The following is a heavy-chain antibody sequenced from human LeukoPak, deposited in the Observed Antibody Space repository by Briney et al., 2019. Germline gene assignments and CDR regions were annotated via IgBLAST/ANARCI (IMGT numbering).Heavy chain of an antibody. CDR3: ARLSEANYSNYAIDY. Sequence: SQTLSLTCTVSGGSISSGDYYWSWIRQPPGKGLEWIGYIYYSGGTNYNPSLKSRVTISVDTSKNQFSLKLSSVTAADTAVYYCARLSEANYSNYAIDYWGQGTLVTVSS. J-gene: IGHJ4*02. D-gene: IGHD4-11*01. CDR2: IYYSGGT. CDR1: GGSISSGDYY. V-gene: IGHV4-61*08.